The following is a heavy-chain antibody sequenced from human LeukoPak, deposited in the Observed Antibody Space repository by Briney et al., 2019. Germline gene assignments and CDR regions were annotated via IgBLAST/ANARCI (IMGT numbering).Heavy chain of an antibody. Sequence: PGGSLRLSCAASGFTFSNAWMSWVRQAPGQGLVWVGRIKSKTDGGTTDYAAPVTGRFTISRDDSKHTLYVQMNGLRTEDTAVYYCTTGARSHGYLFDRWGQGTLVTVSS. D-gene: IGHD5-18*01. CDR3: TTGARSHGYLFDR. CDR2: IKSKTDGGTT. J-gene: IGHJ4*02. CDR1: GFTFSNAW. V-gene: IGHV3-15*01.